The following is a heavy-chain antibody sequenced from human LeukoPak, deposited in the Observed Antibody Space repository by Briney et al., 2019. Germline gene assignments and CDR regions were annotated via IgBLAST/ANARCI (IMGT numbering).Heavy chain of an antibody. CDR3: ARDRCSSTSCYTFWFDP. V-gene: IGHV4-34*01. D-gene: IGHD2-2*02. Sequence: SETLSLTCAVYGGSFSGYYWSWIRQPPGKGLEWIGEINHSGSTNYNPSLKSRVTISVDTSKNQFSLKLSSVTAADTAVYYCARDRCSSTSCYTFWFDPWGQGTLVTVSS. CDR1: GGSFSGYY. J-gene: IGHJ5*02. CDR2: INHSGST.